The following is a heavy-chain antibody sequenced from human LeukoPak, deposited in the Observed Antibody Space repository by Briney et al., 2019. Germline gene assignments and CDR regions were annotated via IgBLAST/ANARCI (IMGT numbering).Heavy chain of an antibody. CDR2: IRYDGSNK. Sequence: GGSLRLSCAASGFTFSSYGMHWVRQAPGKGLEGVAFIRYDGSNKYYADSVKGRFTISRDNSKNTLYLQMNRLRAEDTAVYYCAKDEHHYDPDYFDYWGQGTLVTVSS. CDR3: AKDEHHYDPDYFDY. J-gene: IGHJ4*02. D-gene: IGHD3-22*01. V-gene: IGHV3-30*02. CDR1: GFTFSSYG.